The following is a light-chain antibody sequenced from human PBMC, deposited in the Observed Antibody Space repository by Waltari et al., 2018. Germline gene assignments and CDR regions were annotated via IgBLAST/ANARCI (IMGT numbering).Light chain of an antibody. CDR2: DAS. J-gene: IGKJ4*01. CDR1: QIVSTY. Sequence: EIVLTQSPGTLSLSPGESATLSCRASQIVSTYLAWYQQKPEQAPRPLTYDASKRAAGIPARFIASGSETDVTLTISRLEPEDFAVYYCQERSNWPGGSFGGGTKVEMK. V-gene: IGKV3-11*01. CDR3: QERSNWPGGS.